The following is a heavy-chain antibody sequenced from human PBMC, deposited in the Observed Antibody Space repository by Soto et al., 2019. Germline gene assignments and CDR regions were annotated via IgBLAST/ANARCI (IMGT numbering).Heavy chain of an antibody. CDR2: IYYTGST. D-gene: IGHD3-3*01. J-gene: IGHJ6*02. V-gene: IGHV4-61*01. CDR3: ASYQEDVRSGSYYYDFEF. CDR1: GGSVSSESHY. Sequence: SETLSLTCTVSGGSVSSESHYWSWIRQPPGKGLEWIGYIYYTGSTYYNPSPKGRVTMSVDTSRDQLSLTLRSVTPADTAVYYCASYQEDVRSGSYYYDFEFWGQGTKVTVSS.